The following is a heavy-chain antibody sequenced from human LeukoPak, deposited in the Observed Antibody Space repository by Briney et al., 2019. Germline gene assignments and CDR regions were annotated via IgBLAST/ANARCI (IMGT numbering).Heavy chain of an antibody. J-gene: IGHJ4*02. V-gene: IGHV3-23*01. CDR1: GFTFTSYS. CDR3: ARALRDSSWYYEY. CDR2: ISGGGGST. D-gene: IGHD6-13*01. Sequence: GGSLRLSCAASGFTFTSYSMNWVRQAPGKGLEWVSTISGGGGSTYYADSVKGRFTISRDNAKSSLYLQMNSLRAEDTALYYCARALRDSSWYYEYWGQGTLVTVSS.